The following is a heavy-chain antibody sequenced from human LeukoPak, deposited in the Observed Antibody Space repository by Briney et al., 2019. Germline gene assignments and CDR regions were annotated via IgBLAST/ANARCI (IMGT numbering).Heavy chain of an antibody. J-gene: IGHJ4*02. V-gene: IGHV1-69*04. Sequence: SVKVSCKASGGTFSSYAISWVRQAPGQGLEWMGRIIPIFGIANYAQKFQGRVTITADKSTSTAYMELSSLRSEDTAVYYCARIPRCGGDCYSLIYWGQGTLVTVSS. CDR3: ARIPRCGGDCYSLIY. D-gene: IGHD2-21*02. CDR1: GGTFSSYA. CDR2: IIPIFGIA.